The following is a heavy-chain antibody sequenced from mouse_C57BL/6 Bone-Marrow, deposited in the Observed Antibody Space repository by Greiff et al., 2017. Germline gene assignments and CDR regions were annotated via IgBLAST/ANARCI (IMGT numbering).Heavy chain of an antibody. Sequence: VQLQQPGAELVKPGASVKLSCKASGYTFTNYWMHWVKQRPGQGLEWIGMMHPNGGSTDYNETFKSEATLSVDKSSRTAYMELSSLTSEDSAVYDCARSYEYDVYTKYYGVRGTAVTVSS. D-gene: IGHD2-4*01. CDR1: GYTFTNYW. J-gene: IGHJ4*01. CDR3: ARSYEYDVYTKYY. V-gene: IGHV1-64*01. CDR2: MHPNGGST.